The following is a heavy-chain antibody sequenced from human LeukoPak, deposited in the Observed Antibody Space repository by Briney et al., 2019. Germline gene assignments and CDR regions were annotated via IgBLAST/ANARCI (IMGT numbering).Heavy chain of an antibody. D-gene: IGHD3-10*01. CDR2: IRYDGSNK. CDR3: AKDFLPRSGGSDY. V-gene: IGHV3-30*02. J-gene: IGHJ4*02. CDR1: GFTFSSHG. Sequence: GGSLRLSCPPYGFTFSSHGMHWVRQAPGKGLEWVAFIRYDGSNKYYADSVKGRFNISRDNSKNTLYLQINSLRAEDTAVYYCAKDFLPRSGGSDYWGQGTLVTVSS.